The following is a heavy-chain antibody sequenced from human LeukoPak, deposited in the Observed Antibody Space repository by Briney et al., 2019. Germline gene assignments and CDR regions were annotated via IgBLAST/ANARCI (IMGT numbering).Heavy chain of an antibody. J-gene: IGHJ4*02. CDR3: AKTFPQGAVAGIDVDY. V-gene: IGHV3-23*01. Sequence: GGSLRVSCAASGFTFSSYAMSWVRQAPGKGLEWVSAISGSGGSTYYADSVKGRFTISRDNSKNTLYLQMNSLRAEDTAVYYCAKTFPQGAVAGIDVDYWGQGTLVTVSS. CDR2: ISGSGGST. CDR1: GFTFSSYA. D-gene: IGHD6-19*01.